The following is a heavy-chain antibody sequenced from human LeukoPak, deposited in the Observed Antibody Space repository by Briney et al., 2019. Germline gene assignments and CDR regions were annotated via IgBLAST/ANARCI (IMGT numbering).Heavy chain of an antibody. CDR2: IYYSGST. J-gene: IGHJ4*02. CDR1: GGSISSGGYY. V-gene: IGHV4-31*03. CDR3: ARGAAGGPIDY. Sequence: PSETLSLTCTVSGGSISSGGYYWSWIRQHPGKGLEWIGYIYYSGSTYYNPSLKSRVTISVDTSKNQFSLKLSSVTAADTAVYYCARGAAGGPIDYWGQGTLVTVSS. D-gene: IGHD3-10*01.